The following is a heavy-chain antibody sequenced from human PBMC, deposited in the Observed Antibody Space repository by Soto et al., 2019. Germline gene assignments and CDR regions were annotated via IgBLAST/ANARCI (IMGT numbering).Heavy chain of an antibody. CDR1: GYTLTELS. Sequence: ASVKVSCKVSGYTLTELSMHWVRQAPGKGLEWMGGINPRGGKTSYAQKFQGRVTMTRDTSTSTVYMELSSLRSEDTAVYYCARTVTTFDAFDIWGQGTMVTVSS. D-gene: IGHD4-17*01. CDR2: INPRGGKT. J-gene: IGHJ3*02. V-gene: IGHV1-46*01. CDR3: ARTVTTFDAFDI.